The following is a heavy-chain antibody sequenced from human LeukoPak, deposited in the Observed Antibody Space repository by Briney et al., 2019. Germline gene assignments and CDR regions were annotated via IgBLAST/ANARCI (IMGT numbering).Heavy chain of an antibody. CDR1: GGTFSSYA. D-gene: IGHD3-22*01. J-gene: IGHJ4*02. CDR2: IIPIFGTA. CDR3: ARGGDYYDSSGYSFDY. V-gene: IGHV1-69*13. Sequence: SVKVSCKASGGTFSSYAISWVRQAPGQGLEWMEGIIPIFGTANYAQKFQGRVTITADESTSTAYMELSSLRSEDTAVYYCARGGDYYDSSGYSFDYWGQGTLVTVSS.